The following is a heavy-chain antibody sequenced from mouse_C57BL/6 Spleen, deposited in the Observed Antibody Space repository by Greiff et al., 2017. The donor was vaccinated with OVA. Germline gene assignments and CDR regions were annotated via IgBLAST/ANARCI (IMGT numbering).Heavy chain of an antibody. J-gene: IGHJ2*01. CDR1: GYAFSSSW. V-gene: IGHV1-82*01. D-gene: IGHD1-2*01. Sequence: VQLQQSGPELVKPGASVKISCKASGYAFSSSWMNWVKQRPGKGLEWIGRIYPGDGDTNYNGKFKGTATLTADKSSSTAYMQLSSLTSEDSAVYFCARDGGRYYFDYWGQGTTLTVSS. CDR2: IYPGDGDT. CDR3: ARDGGRYYFDY.